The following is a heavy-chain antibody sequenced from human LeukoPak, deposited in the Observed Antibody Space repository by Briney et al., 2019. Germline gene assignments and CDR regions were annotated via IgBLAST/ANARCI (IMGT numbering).Heavy chain of an antibody. CDR3: ARGGVQWELLTFWDY. Sequence: SETLSLTCTVSGGSISSYYWSWIRQPPGKGLEWIGYIYTSGSTNYNPSLKSRVTISVDTSKNQFSLKLSSVTAADTAVYYCARGGVQWELLTFWDYWGQGALVTVSS. V-gene: IGHV4-4*09. J-gene: IGHJ4*02. CDR2: IYTSGST. CDR1: GGSISSYY. D-gene: IGHD1-26*01.